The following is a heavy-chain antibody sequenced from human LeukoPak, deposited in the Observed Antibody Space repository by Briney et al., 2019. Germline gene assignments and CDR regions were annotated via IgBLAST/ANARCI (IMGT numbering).Heavy chain of an antibody. D-gene: IGHD6-13*01. V-gene: IGHV1-18*01. CDR3: ARTGGGSSWYWGDY. CDR1: GGTFSTYA. Sequence: GASVKVSCKASGGTFSTYAISWVRQAPGQGLEWMGWISAYNGNTNYAQKLQGRVTMTTDTSTSTAYMELRSLRSDDTAVYYCARTGGGSSWYWGDYWGQGTLVTVSS. J-gene: IGHJ4*02. CDR2: ISAYNGNT.